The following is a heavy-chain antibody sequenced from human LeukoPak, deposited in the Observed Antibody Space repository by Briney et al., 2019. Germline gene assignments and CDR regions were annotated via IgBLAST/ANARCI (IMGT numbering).Heavy chain of an antibody. J-gene: IGHJ5*02. CDR1: GGSIRRSSYY. CDR2: IYYSGST. Sequence: PSETLSLTCTVSGGSIRRSSYYWGWIRQPPGKGLEWIGSIYYSGSTYYNPSLKSRVTISVDMSKNQFSLKLSSVTAADTAVYYCARGRPDGSGSYYKFDPWGQGTLVTVSS. V-gene: IGHV4-39*07. CDR3: ARGRPDGSGSYYKFDP. D-gene: IGHD3-10*01.